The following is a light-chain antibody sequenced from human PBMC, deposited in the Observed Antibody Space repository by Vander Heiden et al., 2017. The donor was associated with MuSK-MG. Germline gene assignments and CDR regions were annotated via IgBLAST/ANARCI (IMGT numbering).Light chain of an antibody. J-gene: IGKJ2*01. CDR1: QSVSSSY. V-gene: IGKV3-20*01. CDR2: GAS. Sequence: EIVLTQSPGTLSLSPGERATLSCRASQSVSSSYLAGYQQKPGQAARLLIYGASSRATGIPERFSGSGSGTDFTLTISRLEPEDFAVYYCQQYGSSPPVTFGQGTKLXIK. CDR3: QQYGSSPPVT.